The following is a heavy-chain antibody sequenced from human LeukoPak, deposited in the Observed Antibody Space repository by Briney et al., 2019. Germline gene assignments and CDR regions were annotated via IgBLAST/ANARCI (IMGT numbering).Heavy chain of an antibody. V-gene: IGHV4-31*03. CDR2: IYYSGST. CDR3: ARAILTPSGYVWYFDL. D-gene: IGHD3-3*01. J-gene: IGHJ2*01. Sequence: SETLSLTCTVSGGSISSGGFWWSCIRQHPGKGLEWMGYIYYSGSTYYNPSLKSRVTMPVDTSKNQFSLKLSSVTAADTAVYYCARAILTPSGYVWYFDLWGRGTLVTVSS. CDR1: GGSISSGGFW.